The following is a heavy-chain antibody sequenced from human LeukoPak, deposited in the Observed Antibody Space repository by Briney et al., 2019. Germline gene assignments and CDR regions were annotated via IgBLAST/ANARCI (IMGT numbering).Heavy chain of an antibody. CDR3: AGNYYDSSGYDY. V-gene: IGHV4-39*01. CDR1: GDSISSSSYY. Sequence: SETLSLTCTVSGDSISSSSYYWGWIRQPPGRGLEWIGSIHYSGSTYYNPSLKSRVTISVDTSKNQFSLKLSSVTAEGTAVYYCAGNYYDSSGYDYWGQGTLVTVSS. D-gene: IGHD3-22*01. J-gene: IGHJ4*02. CDR2: IHYSGST.